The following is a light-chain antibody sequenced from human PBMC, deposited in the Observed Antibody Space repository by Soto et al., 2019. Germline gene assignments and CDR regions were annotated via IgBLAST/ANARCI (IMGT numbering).Light chain of an antibody. CDR3: QQYNNWPPA. V-gene: IGKV3-15*01. J-gene: IGKJ1*01. Sequence: TVMTQSPAILSASPGERVTLSCRASESVNTNLAWYQQKPGQGPRLLVYGASTRATGIPARFSGSGSGTEFALTISSLQSEDCAVYHCQQYNNWPPAFGQGTKVEMK. CDR2: GAS. CDR1: ESVNTN.